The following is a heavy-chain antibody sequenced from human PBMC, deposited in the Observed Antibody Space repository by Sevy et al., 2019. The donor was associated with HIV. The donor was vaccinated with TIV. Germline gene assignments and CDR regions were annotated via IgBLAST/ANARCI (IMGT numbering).Heavy chain of an antibody. D-gene: IGHD1-26*01. J-gene: IGHJ6*02. CDR3: TRVEGATDWGMDV. Sequence: GGSLRLSCTASGFTLGDYTVSWVRQAPGKGLEWVGFSRSKSYGGTIEYAASVKGRFTISKDTSKSIAYLQMNSLKTEDTALYFCTRVEGATDWGMDVWGQGTTVTVSS. CDR2: SRSKSYGGTI. V-gene: IGHV3-49*04. CDR1: GFTLGDYT.